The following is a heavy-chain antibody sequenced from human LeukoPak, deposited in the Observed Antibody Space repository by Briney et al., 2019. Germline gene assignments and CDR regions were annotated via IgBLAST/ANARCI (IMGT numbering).Heavy chain of an antibody. D-gene: IGHD4-17*01. V-gene: IGHV1-2*04. CDR3: ARGNDDGDFYFDY. CDR2: INPNSGGT. CDR1: GYTFTGHY. Sequence: ASVKLSCKASGYTFTGHYMHWVRQAPGQGLGWVGWINPNSGGTNYAQKFQGWVTMTRHTSISTAYMELSRLRSDDTAVYYCARGNDDGDFYFDYWGQGTLVTVSS. J-gene: IGHJ4*02.